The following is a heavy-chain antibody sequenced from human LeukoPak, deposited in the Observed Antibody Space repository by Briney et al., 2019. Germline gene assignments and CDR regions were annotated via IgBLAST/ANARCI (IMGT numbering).Heavy chain of an antibody. CDR2: MSYGGRDK. J-gene: IGHJ4*02. CDR1: GFSVTTYA. Sequence: PGGSLRLSCVASGFSVTTYAIHWVRQAPGKGLEWVAVMSYGGRDKYYADSVKGRFTISRDNSKNTLYLQMNSLRAEDTAVYYCARERIQGAFDYWGQGTLVTVSS. CDR3: ARERIQGAFDY. D-gene: IGHD3-16*01. V-gene: IGHV3-30*07.